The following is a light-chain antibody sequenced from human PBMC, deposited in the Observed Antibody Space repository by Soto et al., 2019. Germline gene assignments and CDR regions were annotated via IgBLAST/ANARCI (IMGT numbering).Light chain of an antibody. CDR1: TSDIGTYNY. CDR2: EVN. Sequence: QSALTQPASVSGSPGQSITISCTGTTSDIGTYNYVSWYQHHPGKAPKLILYEVNNRPSGVSTRFSGSKSGNTASLTISTLQAEDEADYYCTAYTISRQGVFGGGTQLTVL. V-gene: IGLV2-14*01. CDR3: TAYTISRQGV. J-gene: IGLJ3*02.